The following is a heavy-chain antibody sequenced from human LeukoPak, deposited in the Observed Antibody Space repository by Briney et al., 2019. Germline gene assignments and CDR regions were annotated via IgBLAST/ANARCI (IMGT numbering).Heavy chain of an antibody. CDR1: GGSISSDS. Sequence: SETLSLTCTVSGGSISSDSWSWIRQPPGKGLEWIVYIYYSGSTNYNPSLKSRVTISVDTHKNNFSRQRISVIAADTPVYYCAGMLYYYIDVWGKGTTVTVSS. CDR2: IYYSGST. J-gene: IGHJ6*03. V-gene: IGHV4-59*01. CDR3: AGMLYYYIDV. D-gene: IGHD3-10*02.